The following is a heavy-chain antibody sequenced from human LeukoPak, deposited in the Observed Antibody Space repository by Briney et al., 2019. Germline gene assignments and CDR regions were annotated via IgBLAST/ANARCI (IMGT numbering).Heavy chain of an antibody. V-gene: IGHV3-9*01. CDR3: AKDVGTYCSSTSCYLAGMDV. Sequence: PGGSLRLFCAVSGFTFDDYDMHWARQAPGKGLEWVSGMSWNSGRIGYADSVKGRFTISRENAKNSVYLQMNNLRAEDTALNYCAKDVGTYCSSTSCYLAGMDVWGQGTTVTVSS. D-gene: IGHD2-2*01. CDR2: MSWNSGRI. CDR1: GFTFDDYD. J-gene: IGHJ6*02.